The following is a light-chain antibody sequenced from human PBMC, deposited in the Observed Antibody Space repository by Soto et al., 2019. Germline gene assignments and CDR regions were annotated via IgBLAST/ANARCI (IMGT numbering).Light chain of an antibody. V-gene: IGLV2-14*01. CDR2: EVN. CDR1: NSDIGGYNF. J-gene: IGLJ1*01. Sequence: QSALTQAASVSGSPGQSITISCVGTNSDIGGYNFVSWYQQHPGKAPKLMIFEVNKRPSGVSNRFSGSKSGNTASLTISGLQAEDEADYFCFSYTTVTTYVFGTGTKLTVL. CDR3: FSYTTVTTYV.